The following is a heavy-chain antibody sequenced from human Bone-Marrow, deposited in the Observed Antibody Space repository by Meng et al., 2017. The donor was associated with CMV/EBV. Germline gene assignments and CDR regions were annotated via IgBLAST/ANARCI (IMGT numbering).Heavy chain of an antibody. CDR1: GFTFSSYA. CDR3: ARVAFRAFLEWLSFMGV. D-gene: IGHD3-3*01. Sequence: GGSLRLSCAASGFTFSSYAMSWVRHAPGKGLEWVSAISGSGGSTYYADSVKGRFTISRDNAKNSLYLQMNSLRAEDTALYYCARVAFRAFLEWLSFMGVWGQGTTVTVSS. CDR2: ISGSGGST. V-gene: IGHV3-23*01. J-gene: IGHJ6*02.